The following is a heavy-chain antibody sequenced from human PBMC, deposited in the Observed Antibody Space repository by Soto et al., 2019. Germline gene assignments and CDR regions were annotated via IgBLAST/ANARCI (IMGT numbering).Heavy chain of an antibody. CDR3: ARARQYYDCELDP. J-gene: IGHJ5*02. V-gene: IGHV4-30-2*01. Sequence: PSETLSLTCAVSGGSISTGAYSWSWIRQPPGKGLEWIGYIYHSGSTYYNPSLKSRVTISVDTSKNQFSLKLTSVTAADTAIYYCARARQYYDCELDPWGQGTLVTVSS. CDR2: IYHSGST. D-gene: IGHD3-22*01. CDR1: GGSISTGAYS.